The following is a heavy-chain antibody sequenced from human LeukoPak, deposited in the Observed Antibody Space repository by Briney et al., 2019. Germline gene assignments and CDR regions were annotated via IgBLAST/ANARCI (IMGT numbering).Heavy chain of an antibody. Sequence: SETLSLTCTVSGGSITNDYWNWIRQSSGKQLEWIGSIHYSGTINYSPSLKSRITISLDTSKNQFSLKLSSVTAADTAMYYCATSYDHAWLIGSWGQGTLVTVSS. D-gene: IGHD3-16*01. CDR2: IHYSGTI. J-gene: IGHJ4*02. V-gene: IGHV4-59*01. CDR3: ATSYDHAWLIGS. CDR1: GGSITNDY.